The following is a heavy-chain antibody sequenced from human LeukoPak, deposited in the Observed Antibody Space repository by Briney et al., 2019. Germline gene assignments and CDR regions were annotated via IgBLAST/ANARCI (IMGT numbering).Heavy chain of an antibody. V-gene: IGHV3-21*01. CDR2: ISSSSSYI. J-gene: IGHJ4*02. CDR3: ARLGGYSSSYIDY. CDR1: GFTFSSYS. Sequence: GGSLRLSCAASGFTFSSYSMNWVRQAPGKGLEWVSSISSSSSYIYYADSVKGRFTISRDNAKNSLYLQMNSLRAEDTAVYYCARLGGYSSSYIDYWGQGTLVTVSS. D-gene: IGHD6-13*01.